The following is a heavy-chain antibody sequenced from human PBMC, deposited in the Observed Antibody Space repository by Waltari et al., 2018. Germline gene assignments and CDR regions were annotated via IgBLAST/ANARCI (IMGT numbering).Heavy chain of an antibody. D-gene: IGHD6-19*01. V-gene: IGHV3-30-3*01. CDR2: MSDDGYSK. CDR1: RSAFNNDI. Sequence: LVESGGDVVQSGRSLRLSCVSSRSAFNNDIMNWVRQAPGKGVEWVSAMSDDGYSKYYADSVKGRFTISRDDSLNTVYLQLDSLTVEDTAIYYCAREGYTSGRAGIFDYWGQGTLVTVSS. CDR3: AREGYTSGRAGIFDY. J-gene: IGHJ4*02.